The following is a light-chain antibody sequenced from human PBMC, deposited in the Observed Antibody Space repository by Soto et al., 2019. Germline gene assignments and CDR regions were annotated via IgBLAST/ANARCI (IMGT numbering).Light chain of an antibody. V-gene: IGLV2-14*01. CDR3: SSYSSSSTLGL. CDR2: EVN. J-gene: IGLJ2*01. Sequence: QSVLTQPASVSGSPGQSITISCAGTSSDVGGYNYVSWYQQYPGNAPKLIVYEVNNRPSGVSNRFSGSKSGNTASLTISGLQAEDEGVYYCSSYSSSSTLGLFGDGTKLTVL. CDR1: SSDVGGYNY.